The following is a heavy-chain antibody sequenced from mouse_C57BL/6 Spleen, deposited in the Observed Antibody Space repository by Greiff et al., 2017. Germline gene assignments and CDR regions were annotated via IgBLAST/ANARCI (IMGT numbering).Heavy chain of an antibody. CDR2: IRNKANGYTT. CDR1: GFTFTDYY. J-gene: IGHJ2*01. CDR3: ARYLTGYYFDY. Sequence: EVQLVESGGGLVQPGGSLSLSCAASGFTFTDYYMSWVRQPPGKALEWLGFIRNKANGYTTEYSASVKGRFTISRDNSQSILYLQMNALRAEDSATYYCARYLTGYYFDYWGQGTTLTVSS. V-gene: IGHV7-3*01. D-gene: IGHD4-1*01.